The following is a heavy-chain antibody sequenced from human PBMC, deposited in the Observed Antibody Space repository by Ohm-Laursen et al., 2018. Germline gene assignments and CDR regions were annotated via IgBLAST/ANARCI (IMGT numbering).Heavy chain of an antibody. D-gene: IGHD6-6*01. CDR2: ISSSSSYI. CDR3: ARDSSRRAREGGMDV. J-gene: IGHJ6*02. V-gene: IGHV3-21*01. Sequence: SLRLSCAASGFTFSSHWMSWVRQAPGKGLEWVSSISSSSSYIYYADSVKGRFTISRDNAKNSLYLQMNSLRVEDTAVYYCARDSSRRAREGGMDVWGQGTMVTVSS. CDR1: GFTFSSHW.